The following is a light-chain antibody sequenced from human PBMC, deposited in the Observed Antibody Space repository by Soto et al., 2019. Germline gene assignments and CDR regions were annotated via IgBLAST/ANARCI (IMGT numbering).Light chain of an antibody. Sequence: DVVMTQSPLSLPVTLGQPASISCRSSQSLVYNDGNTYLNWFHQRPGQSPRRLIYQVSNRDSGVPDRFSGSGSGTDFTLIISRVEAEDVGVYYCMQGTQWPRTFGQGTRVELK. V-gene: IGKV2-30*01. CDR2: QVS. CDR3: MQGTQWPRT. CDR1: QSLVYNDGNTY. J-gene: IGKJ1*01.